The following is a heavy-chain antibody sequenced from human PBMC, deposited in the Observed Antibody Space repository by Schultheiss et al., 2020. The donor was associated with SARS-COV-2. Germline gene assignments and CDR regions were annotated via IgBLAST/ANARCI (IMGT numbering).Heavy chain of an antibody. CDR2: ISYDGSNK. V-gene: IGHV3-30*07. Sequence: GGSLRLSCAASGFTFSSYAMHWVRQAPGKGLEWVAVISYDGSNKYYADSVKGRFTISRDNSKNTLYLQMNSLRAEDTAVYYCTTEWYNWNDDFDYWGQGTLVTVSS. J-gene: IGHJ4*02. D-gene: IGHD1-1*01. CDR1: GFTFSSYA. CDR3: TTEWYNWNDDFDY.